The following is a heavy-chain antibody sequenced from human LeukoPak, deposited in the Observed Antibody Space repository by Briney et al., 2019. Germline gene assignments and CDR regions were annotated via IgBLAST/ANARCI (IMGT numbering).Heavy chain of an antibody. J-gene: IGHJ4*02. CDR1: GGSFSGYY. Sequence: SETLSLTCAVYGGSFSGYYWGWIRQPPGKGLEWIGEINHSGSTNYNPSLKSRVTISVDTSKNQFSLKLSSVTAADTAVYYCARSPYYYDSSGNWSFDYWGQGTLVTVSS. V-gene: IGHV4-34*01. CDR2: INHSGST. CDR3: ARSPYYYDSSGNWSFDY. D-gene: IGHD3-22*01.